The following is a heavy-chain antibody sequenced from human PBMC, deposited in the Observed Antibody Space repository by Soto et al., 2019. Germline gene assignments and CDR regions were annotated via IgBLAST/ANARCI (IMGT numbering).Heavy chain of an antibody. CDR1: GFTFSDYY. CDR2: ISSSGSTI. D-gene: IGHD3-10*01. V-gene: IGHV3-11*01. J-gene: IGHJ6*03. CDR3: ARYPLYGSGSYYIGYYYYYMDV. Sequence: QVQLVESGGGLVKPGGSLRLSCAASGFTFSDYYMSWIRQAPGKGLEWVSYISSSGSTIYYADSVKGRFTISRDNAKNSLYLQMNSLRAEDTAVYYCARYPLYGSGSYYIGYYYYYMDVWVKGTTVTVSS.